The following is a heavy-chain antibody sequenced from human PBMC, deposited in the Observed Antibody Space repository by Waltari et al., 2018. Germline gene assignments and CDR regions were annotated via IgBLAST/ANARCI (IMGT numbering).Heavy chain of an antibody. CDR2: IYHSGST. V-gene: IGHV4-38-2*02. CDR1: GYSISSGYS. D-gene: IGHD6-13*01. Sequence: SLTCTVSGYSISSGYSWGWIRQPPGKGLEWIGSIYHSGSTYNNPSLKSRVTISVDTSKNQFSLKLSSVTAADTAVYYCARDFSSSWYENYYYYYGMDVWGQGTTVTVSS. J-gene: IGHJ6*02. CDR3: ARDFSSSWYENYYYYYGMDV.